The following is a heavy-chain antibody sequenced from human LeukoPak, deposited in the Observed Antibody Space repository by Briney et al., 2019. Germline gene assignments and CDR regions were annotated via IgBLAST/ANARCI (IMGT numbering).Heavy chain of an antibody. J-gene: IGHJ4*02. CDR1: GGSISSYY. D-gene: IGHD5-18*01. Sequence: SETLSLTCTVSGGSISSYYWSWIRQPPGKGLEWIGYIYYSGSTNYNPSLKSRVTISVDTSKNQFSLKLSSVTAADTAVYYCARAPLRQLWLRGLGYWGQGTLVTVSS. CDR3: ARAPLRQLWLRGLGY. V-gene: IGHV4-59*12. CDR2: IYYSGST.